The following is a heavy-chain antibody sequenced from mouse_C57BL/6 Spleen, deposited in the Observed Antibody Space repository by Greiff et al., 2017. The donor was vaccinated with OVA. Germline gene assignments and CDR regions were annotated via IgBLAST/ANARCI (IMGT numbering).Heavy chain of an antibody. Sequence: EVQRVESGPGLVKPSQSLSLTCSVTGYSITSGYYWNWIRQFPGNKLEWMGYISYDGSNNYNPSLKNRISITRDTSKNQFFLKLNSVTTEDTATYYCARGGPYYYGSSWYFDVWGTGTTVTVSS. CDR2: ISYDGSN. CDR3: ARGGPYYYGSSWYFDV. CDR1: GYSITSGYY. V-gene: IGHV3-6*01. J-gene: IGHJ1*03. D-gene: IGHD1-1*01.